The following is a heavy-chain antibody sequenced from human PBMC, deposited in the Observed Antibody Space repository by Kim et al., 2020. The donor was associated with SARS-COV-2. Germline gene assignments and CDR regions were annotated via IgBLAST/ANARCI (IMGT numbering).Heavy chain of an antibody. V-gene: IGHV3-64D*06. CDR2: ISYNGGST. CDR1: GFTFSSYA. D-gene: IGHD4-17*01. Sequence: GGSLRLSCAASGFTFSSYAMHWVRQAPGKGLECVAAISYNGGSTDYADSVKGRFTISRDNSKNTLYLQMSSLRAEDTAVYYCVRRRGDDALSWYDYCGQVTLLTVSS. J-gene: IGHJ4*02. CDR3: VRRRGDDALSWYDY.